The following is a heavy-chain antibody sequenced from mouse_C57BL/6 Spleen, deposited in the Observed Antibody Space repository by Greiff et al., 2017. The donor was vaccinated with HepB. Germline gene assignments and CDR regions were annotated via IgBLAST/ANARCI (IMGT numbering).Heavy chain of an antibody. CDR3: ARNRGVTTLYYYAMDY. CDR2: IWSGGST. Sequence: VMLVESGPGLVQPSQSLSITCTVSGFSLTSYGVHWVRQSPGKGLEWLGVIWSGGSTDYNAAFISRLSISKDNSKSQVFFKMNSLQADDTAIYYCARNRGVTTLYYYAMDYWGQGTSVTVSS. J-gene: IGHJ4*01. CDR1: GFSLTSYG. V-gene: IGHV2-2*01. D-gene: IGHD2-1*01.